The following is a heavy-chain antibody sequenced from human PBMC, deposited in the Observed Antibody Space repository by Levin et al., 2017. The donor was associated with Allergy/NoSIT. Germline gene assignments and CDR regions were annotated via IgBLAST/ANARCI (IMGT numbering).Heavy chain of an antibody. D-gene: IGHD4-17*01. V-gene: IGHV3-15*01. CDR1: GFPFTDAW. CDR3: TWMTSVTTIDF. J-gene: IGHJ4*02. CDR2: MKSKGGGGTT. Sequence: GESLKISCAASGFPFTDAWMSWVRQAPGQGLQWVGLMKSKGGGGTTEYAAAVKGRFTISRDDSKNTLFLQMNSLKTEDTAVYYCTWMTSVTTIDFWGQGTLVTVSS.